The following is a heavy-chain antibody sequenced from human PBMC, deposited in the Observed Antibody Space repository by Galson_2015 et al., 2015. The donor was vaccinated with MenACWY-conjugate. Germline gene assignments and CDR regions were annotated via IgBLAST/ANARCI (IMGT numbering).Heavy chain of an antibody. J-gene: IGHJ4*01. CDR2: INEDGSDK. Sequence: FLRISCAGSGFRLRSQRLSWVRQAPGKGPGGGASINEDGSDKSYMDSVKGRIPIPRDNPQNSLSLQMNSLSVEDTAVYYRARGGNWGHGTLVTVSS. CDR3: ARGGN. CDR1: GFRLRSQR. V-gene: IGHV3-7*03. D-gene: IGHD4-23*01.